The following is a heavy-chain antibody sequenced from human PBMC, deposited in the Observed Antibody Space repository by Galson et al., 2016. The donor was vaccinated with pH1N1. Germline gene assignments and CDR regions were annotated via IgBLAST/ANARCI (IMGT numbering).Heavy chain of an antibody. CDR1: GFSFSDYA. CDR2: IIKNGANT. J-gene: IGHJ6*03. D-gene: IGHD6-13*01. Sequence: SLRLSCAASGFSFSDYAMTWVRQAPGKGLEWVSTIIKNGANTFYADSVKGRFTISRDNSKSTLYLQMNSLRAEDTAVYYCAKARNIASHPQYYYYYMDVWGKGTTVTVSS. CDR3: AKARNIASHPQYYYYYMDV. V-gene: IGHV3-23*01.